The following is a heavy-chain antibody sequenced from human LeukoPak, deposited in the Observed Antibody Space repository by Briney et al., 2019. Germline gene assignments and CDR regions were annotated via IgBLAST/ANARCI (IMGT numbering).Heavy chain of an antibody. D-gene: IGHD1-26*01. CDR2: ISGSGGST. V-gene: IGHV3-23*01. CDR3: AKTNSPYSGSYYVDY. Sequence: PGGSLRLSCAASGFTFSSYAMSWVRQAPGKGLEWVSAISGSGGSTYYADSVKGRFTISRDNSKNTLYLQMNSLRAEDTAVYYCAKTNSPYSGSYYVDYWGQGTLVTVSS. CDR1: GFTFSSYA. J-gene: IGHJ4*02.